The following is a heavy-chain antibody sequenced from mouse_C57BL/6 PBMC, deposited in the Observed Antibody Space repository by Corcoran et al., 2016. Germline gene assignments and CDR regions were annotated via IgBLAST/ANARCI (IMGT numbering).Heavy chain of an antibody. CDR3: ARLLWLRQYAMDY. Sequence: EVQLQQSGPELVKPGASVKISCKASGYTLTDYYMNWVKQSHGKSLEWIGDINPNNGGTSYNQKFKGKATLTVAKSSSTAYMELRSLTSEDSAVYYCARLLWLRQYAMDYWGQGTSGTVSS. D-gene: IGHD2-2*01. J-gene: IGHJ4*01. CDR1: GYTLTDYY. CDR2: INPNNGGT. V-gene: IGHV1-26*01.